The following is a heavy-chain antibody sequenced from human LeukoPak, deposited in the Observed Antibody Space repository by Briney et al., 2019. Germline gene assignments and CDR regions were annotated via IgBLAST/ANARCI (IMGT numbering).Heavy chain of an antibody. J-gene: IGHJ4*02. Sequence: GSLRLSCAASGFTFSSDAMHWVRQAPGKGLEWVAIILSDGSKTYYPDSVRGRFTISRDNSKNTLYLQMNSLRDEDTAVYYCVEDRAGHWTFDYWGQGTLVTVTS. CDR3: VEDRAGHWTFDY. CDR2: ILSDGSKT. D-gene: IGHD1-1*01. CDR1: GFTFSSDA. V-gene: IGHV3-30*02.